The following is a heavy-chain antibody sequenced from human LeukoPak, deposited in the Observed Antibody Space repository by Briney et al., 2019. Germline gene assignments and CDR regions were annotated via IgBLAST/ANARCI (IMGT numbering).Heavy chain of an antibody. CDR2: IYHSGST. V-gene: IGHV4-38-2*01. Sequence: SETLSLTCAVSGYSISSGYYWGWIRQPPGKGLEWIGSIYHSGSTYYNPSLKSGVTISVDTSKNQFSLKLSSVTAADTAVYYCARVHSSGWYYYFDYWGQGTLVTVSS. D-gene: IGHD6-19*01. J-gene: IGHJ4*02. CDR1: GYSISSGYY. CDR3: ARVHSSGWYYYFDY.